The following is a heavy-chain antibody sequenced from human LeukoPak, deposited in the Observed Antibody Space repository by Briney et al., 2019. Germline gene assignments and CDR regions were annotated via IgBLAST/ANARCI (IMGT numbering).Heavy chain of an antibody. CDR3: AREWYYYDSSGSENYYFDY. CDR1: GGTFSSYA. Sequence: ASVKASCKASGGTFSSYAISWVRQAPGQGLEWMGRTIPIFGTANYAQKFQGRVTITTDESTSTAYMELSSLRSEDTAVYYCAREWYYYDSSGSENYYFDYWGQGTLVTVSS. J-gene: IGHJ4*02. V-gene: IGHV1-69*05. D-gene: IGHD3-22*01. CDR2: TIPIFGTA.